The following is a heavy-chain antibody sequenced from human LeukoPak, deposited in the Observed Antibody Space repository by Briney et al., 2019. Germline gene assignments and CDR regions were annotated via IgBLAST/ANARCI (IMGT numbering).Heavy chain of an antibody. D-gene: IGHD3-10*01. CDR1: GYTFTSYA. Sequence: GASVKVSCKASGYTFTSYAMNWVRQAPGQGLEWMGWINTNTGNPTYAQGFTGRFVFSLDTSVSTAYLQISSLKAEDTAVYYCARTHQLWFGALDAFDIWGQGTMVTVSS. CDR3: ARTHQLWFGALDAFDI. CDR2: INTNTGNP. J-gene: IGHJ3*02. V-gene: IGHV7-4-1*02.